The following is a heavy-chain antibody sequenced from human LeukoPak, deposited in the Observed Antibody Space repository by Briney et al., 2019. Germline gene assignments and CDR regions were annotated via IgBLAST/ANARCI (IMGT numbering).Heavy chain of an antibody. Sequence: PGGSLRLSCAASGFTFSSYAMSWVRQAPGKGLEWISAISGSGGCTYYADSVKGRFTISRDNSKNTLYLQMNSLRAEDTAVYYCAKETAHYDILTGYRHWGQGTLVTVSS. J-gene: IGHJ4*02. V-gene: IGHV3-23*01. CDR2: ISGSGGCT. CDR3: AKETAHYDILTGYRH. D-gene: IGHD3-9*01. CDR1: GFTFSSYA.